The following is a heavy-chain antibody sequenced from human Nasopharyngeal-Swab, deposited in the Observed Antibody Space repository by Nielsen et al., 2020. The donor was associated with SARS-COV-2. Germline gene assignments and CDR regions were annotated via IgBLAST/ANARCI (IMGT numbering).Heavy chain of an antibody. D-gene: IGHD5-24*01. Sequence: LKISSAASGFTFSNYWMSWVRQAPGKGLEWVANIKQDGSEKYYVDSVKGRFTISRDNAKNSLYLQMNSLRVEDTAVYYCARSEMWGQGTLVTVSS. V-gene: IGHV3-7*01. J-gene: IGHJ4*02. CDR3: ARSEM. CDR1: GFTFSNYW. CDR2: IKQDGSEK.